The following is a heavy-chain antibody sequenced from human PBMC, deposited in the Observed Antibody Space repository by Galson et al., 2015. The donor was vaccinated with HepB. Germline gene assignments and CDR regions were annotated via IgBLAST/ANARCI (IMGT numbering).Heavy chain of an antibody. CDR2: ISGSDTST. CDR3: AKEGEYSSPWLRIYYYYMDV. D-gene: IGHD6-6*01. Sequence: SLRLSCAASGFTFSNYAMNWVRQAPGKGLEWVSAISGSDTSTYYADSVKGRFTISRDNSKNTMYLQMNSLRAEDTAIYYCAKEGEYSSPWLRIYYYYMDVLGKGTTVTVSS. J-gene: IGHJ6*03. CDR1: GFTFSNYA. V-gene: IGHV3-23*01.